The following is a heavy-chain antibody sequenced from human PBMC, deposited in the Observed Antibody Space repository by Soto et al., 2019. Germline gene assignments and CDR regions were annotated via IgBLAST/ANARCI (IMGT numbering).Heavy chain of an antibody. Sequence: PGGSLRLSCAASGFTFSSYAMHWVRQAPGKGLEWVAVISYDGSNKYYADSVKGRFTISRDNSKNTLYLQMNSLRAEDTAVYYCARHRAVAVKPTGMDVWGQGTTVTVSS. CDR2: ISYDGSNK. CDR3: ARHRAVAVKPTGMDV. CDR1: GFTFSSYA. J-gene: IGHJ6*02. D-gene: IGHD6-19*01. V-gene: IGHV3-30-3*01.